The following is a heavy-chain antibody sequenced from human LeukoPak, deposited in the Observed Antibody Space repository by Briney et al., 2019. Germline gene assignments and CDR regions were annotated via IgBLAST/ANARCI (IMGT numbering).Heavy chain of an antibody. CDR2: IKQDGSEK. Sequence: GGSLRLSCAASGFTFSSYWMSWVRQAPGKGLEWVANIKQDGSEKYYVDSVKGRFTISRDNAKNSLYLQMNSLRAEDTAVYYCARGELKRPSLHYGGNSDYYYGMDVWGQGTTVTVSS. CDR1: GFTFSSYW. J-gene: IGHJ6*02. CDR3: ARGELKRPSLHYGGNSDYYYGMDV. V-gene: IGHV3-7*01. D-gene: IGHD4-17*01.